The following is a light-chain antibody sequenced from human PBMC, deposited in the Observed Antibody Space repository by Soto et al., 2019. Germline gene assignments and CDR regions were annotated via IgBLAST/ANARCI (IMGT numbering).Light chain of an antibody. CDR1: SGHSSYA. CDR2: LNSAGSH. J-gene: IGLJ2*01. V-gene: IGLV4-69*01. CDR3: QTWGTGIQV. Sequence: QSVLTQSPSASLGASVKLTCTLSSGHSSYAIAWHQQHPEKGPRYLMKLNSAGSHSKGDGIPDRFSGSSSGAERYLTISSLQSEDEADYYCQTWGTGIQVFGGGTKLTVL.